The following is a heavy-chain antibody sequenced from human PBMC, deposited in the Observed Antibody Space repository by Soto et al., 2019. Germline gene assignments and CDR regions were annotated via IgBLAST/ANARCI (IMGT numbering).Heavy chain of an antibody. CDR3: ARGTIVSGTRRFDP. CDR2: VYETVTT. J-gene: IGHJ5*02. D-gene: IGHD1-1*01. V-gene: IGHV4-39*01. CDR1: GASVSSTNNF. Sequence: QLQLQESGPGLVKPSETLSLTCTVSGASVSSTNNFWVWVRQAPEKGLEWIGSVYETVTTYYNPSLKSRVTISVDTSKSQFSLKLSSVTAADTAVYYCARGTIVSGTRRFDPWGQGILVTVSS.